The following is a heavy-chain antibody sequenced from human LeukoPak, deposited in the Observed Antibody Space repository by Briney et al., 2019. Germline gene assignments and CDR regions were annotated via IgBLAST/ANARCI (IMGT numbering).Heavy chain of an antibody. CDR2: IYPGDSDT. CDR1: GSSFTSYW. J-gene: IGHJ4*02. CDR3: ARHEPSGPIDY. V-gene: IGHV5-51*01. Sequence: GASLQISCKGSGSSFTSYWIGWVRQLPGKGLEWMGIIYPGDSDTRYSPSFQGQVTISADKSISTAYLQWSSLKASDTAMYYCARHEPSGPIDYWGQGTLVTVSS. D-gene: IGHD1-14*01.